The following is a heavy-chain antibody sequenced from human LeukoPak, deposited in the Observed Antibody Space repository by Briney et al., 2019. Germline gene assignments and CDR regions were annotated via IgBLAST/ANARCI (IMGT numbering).Heavy chain of an antibody. CDR2: IYYSGST. CDR1: GGSISSYY. D-gene: IGHD6-19*01. Sequence: SETLSLTCTVSGGSISSYYWSWIRQPPGKGLEWIGYIYYSGSTNYNPSLKSRVTISVDTSKNQFSLKLSSVTAADTAVYYCARSYSSGWFGYWGQGTLVTVSS. V-gene: IGHV4-59*12. CDR3: ARSYSSGWFGY. J-gene: IGHJ4*02.